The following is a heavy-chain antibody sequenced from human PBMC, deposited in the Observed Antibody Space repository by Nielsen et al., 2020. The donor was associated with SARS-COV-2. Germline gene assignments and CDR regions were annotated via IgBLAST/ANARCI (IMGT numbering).Heavy chain of an antibody. CDR2: ISAYNGNT. CDR1: GYTFTSYG. D-gene: IGHD3-3*01. V-gene: IGHV1-18*04. J-gene: IGHJ5*02. CDR3: ARDGGPWYDFWSGYYANWFDP. Sequence: ASVKVSCKASGYTFTSYGISWVRQAPGQGLEWMGWISAYNGNTNYAQKLQGRVTMTTDTSTSTAYMELRSLRSDDTAVYYCARDGGPWYDFWSGYYANWFDPWGQGTLVTVSS.